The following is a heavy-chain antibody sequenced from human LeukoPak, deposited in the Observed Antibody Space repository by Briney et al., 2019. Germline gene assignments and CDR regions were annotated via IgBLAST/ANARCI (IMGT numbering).Heavy chain of an antibody. V-gene: IGHV3-21*01. Sequence: GGSLRLSCAASGFTFSSYSMNWVRQAPGKGLEWVSSISSSSSYIYYADSVKGRFTISRDNAKNSLYLQMNSLRAEDTAVYYCARGGDNSNNWFDPWGQGTLVTVSS. CDR1: GFTFSSYS. J-gene: IGHJ5*02. D-gene: IGHD3-10*01. CDR3: ARGGDNSNNWFDP. CDR2: ISSSSSYI.